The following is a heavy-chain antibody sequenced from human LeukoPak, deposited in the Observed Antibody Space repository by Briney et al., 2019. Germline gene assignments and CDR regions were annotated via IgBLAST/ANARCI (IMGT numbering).Heavy chain of an antibody. D-gene: IGHD1-1*01. CDR2: ISSSSSYI. CDR1: GFTFSSYS. V-gene: IGHV3-21*01. CDR3: AREEAKWGNTTSDY. Sequence: KSGGSLRLSCAASGFTFSSYSMNWVRQAPGKGLEWVSSISSSSSYIYYADSVKGRFTISRDNAKNSLYLQMNSLRAEDTAVYYCAREEAKWGNTTSDYWGQGTLVTVSS. J-gene: IGHJ4*02.